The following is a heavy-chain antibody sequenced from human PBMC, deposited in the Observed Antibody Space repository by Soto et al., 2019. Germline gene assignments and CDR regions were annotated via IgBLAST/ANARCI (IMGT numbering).Heavy chain of an antibody. CDR3: ARNRGRMDV. V-gene: IGHV1-46*02. J-gene: IGHJ6*02. D-gene: IGHD3-10*01. Sequence: SVKVSCKASGYTFNSYYIHWVRQAPGQGLEWMGMINPSGGSTNYAQKFQGRVTMTRDTSTSTVYMELSSLRSEDTAVYFCARNRGRMDVWGQGTTVTVSS. CDR2: INPSGGST. CDR1: GYTFNSYY.